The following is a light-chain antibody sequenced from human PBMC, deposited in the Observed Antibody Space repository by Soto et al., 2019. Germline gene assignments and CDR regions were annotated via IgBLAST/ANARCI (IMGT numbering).Light chain of an antibody. CDR1: QGISNY. CDR2: AAF. J-gene: IGKJ1*01. Sequence: DIQMTQSPSSLSASVGDRVTITCRASQGISNYLAWYQQKPGKVPKLLIYAAFTLQSGVPSRFSGGGSRTDFTLTISSLQPEDVATYCCQKYNSAPQTFGQGTKVEIK. CDR3: QKYNSAPQT. V-gene: IGKV1-27*01.